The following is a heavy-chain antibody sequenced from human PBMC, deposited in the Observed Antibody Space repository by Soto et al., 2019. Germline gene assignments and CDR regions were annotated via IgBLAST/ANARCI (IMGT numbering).Heavy chain of an antibody. D-gene: IGHD1-1*01. Sequence: EVQLVESGGDLVQPGGSLRLSCVTSGFMFSSAWMSWVRQAPGKGLEWVGRIKSKADGGAREYAAPVKGRFSIARDDSKNTLYLQMNSLRAEDTAVYYCVEGWNDFWGQGTLVTVCS. J-gene: IGHJ4*02. CDR3: VEGWNDF. V-gene: IGHV3-15*01. CDR2: IKSKADGGAR. CDR1: GFMFSSAW.